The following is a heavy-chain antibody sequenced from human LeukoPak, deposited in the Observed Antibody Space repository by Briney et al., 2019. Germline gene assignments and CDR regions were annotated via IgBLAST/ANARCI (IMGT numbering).Heavy chain of an antibody. Sequence: ASVKVSCKTSGYTFSAFHILWVRLAPGQGPEWMGWVNPNSGDTNYAQRFRGRVTMTRDTSINTAYMELSSLRSDDTAVYYCARSNYYGSQSEYWGQGTLVAVSS. D-gene: IGHD3-10*01. CDR1: GYTFSAFH. CDR3: ARSNYYGSQSEY. V-gene: IGHV1-2*02. J-gene: IGHJ4*02. CDR2: VNPNSGDT.